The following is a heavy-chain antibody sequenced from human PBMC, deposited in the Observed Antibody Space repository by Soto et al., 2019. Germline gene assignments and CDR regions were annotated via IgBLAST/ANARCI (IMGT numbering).Heavy chain of an antibody. V-gene: IGHV3-23*01. CDR1: PITVYNFAA. CDR3: AKDRALDNQTPYGMDV. J-gene: IGHJ6*02. CDR2: ISGRGDHR. D-gene: IGHD1-20*01. Sequence: EMQLLESGGGLGQPGGSLRLSCVASPITVYNFAAMSWVRQTPERGLEWVSTISGRGDHRYYADSVKGRFTISRAKSKNRLYLQMDGLRVDDTAVYYCAKDRALDNQTPYGMDVWGQGTTVTV.